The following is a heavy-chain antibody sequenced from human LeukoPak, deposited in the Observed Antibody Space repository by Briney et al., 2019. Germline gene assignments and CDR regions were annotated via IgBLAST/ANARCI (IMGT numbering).Heavy chain of an antibody. V-gene: IGHV4-34*01. CDR2: INHSGST. D-gene: IGHD6-13*01. J-gene: IGHJ6*03. CDR3: ARVRAAPAWYYYYYMDV. Sequence: PSEALSLTCAVYGGSFSGYYWSWIRQPPGKGLEWIGEINHSGSTNYNPSLKSRVTISVDTSKNQFSLKLSSVTAADTAVYYCARVRAAPAWYYYYYMDVWGKGTTVTVSS. CDR1: GGSFSGYY.